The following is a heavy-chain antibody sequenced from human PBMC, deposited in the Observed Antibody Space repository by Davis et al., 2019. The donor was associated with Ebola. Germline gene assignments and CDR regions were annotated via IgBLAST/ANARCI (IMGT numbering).Heavy chain of an antibody. CDR2: IWYDGSNK. Sequence: GESLKISCAASGFTFSSYAMSWVRLAPGKGLEWVAVIWYDGSNKYYADSVKGRFTISRDNSKNTLYLQMNSLRSEDTAVYYCARPSDFWRGYSLYYFDYWGQGTLVTVSS. J-gene: IGHJ4*02. CDR3: ARPSDFWRGYSLYYFDY. D-gene: IGHD3-3*01. CDR1: GFTFSSYA. V-gene: IGHV3-33*08.